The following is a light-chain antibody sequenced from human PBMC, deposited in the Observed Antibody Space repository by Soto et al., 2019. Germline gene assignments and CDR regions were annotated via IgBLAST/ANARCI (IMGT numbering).Light chain of an antibody. J-gene: IGKJ4*01. CDR1: QGISSY. CDR2: AAS. V-gene: IGKV1-9*01. CDR3: QQLNSYPPT. Sequence: IQLTQSPSSLSASVGDRVTITCQAGQGISSYLAWYQQKPGKAPNLLIYAASTLQRGVPSRFSGSGSGTDFTLTISSLQPEDFATYYCQQLNSYPPTFGGGTKVEIK.